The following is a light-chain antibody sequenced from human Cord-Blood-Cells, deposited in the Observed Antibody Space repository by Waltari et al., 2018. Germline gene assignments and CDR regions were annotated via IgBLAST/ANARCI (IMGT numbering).Light chain of an antibody. CDR1: SSDVGGYNY. V-gene: IGLV2-14*01. Sequence: QSALTQPASVSGSPGQSITISCTGTSSDVGGYNYVSWYQQHPGKAPKLMIYDVSNRPSGVSNRFSGSKSGHTASLTISGLQAEDEADYYCSSYTSSSWVFGGGTKLTVL. J-gene: IGLJ3*02. CDR3: SSYTSSSWV. CDR2: DVS.